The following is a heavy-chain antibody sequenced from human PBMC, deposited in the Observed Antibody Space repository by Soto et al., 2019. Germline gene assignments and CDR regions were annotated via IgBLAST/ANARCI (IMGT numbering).Heavy chain of an antibody. D-gene: IGHD1-26*01. CDR3: ARDMHAGFTHYFDP. V-gene: IGHV5-51*01. J-gene: IGHJ5*02. CDR2: IFPGDSDT. Sequence: GESLTISCQGSGYNFINYGVGWVRQITGKGLEWMGIIFPGDSDTRYSPSFEGQVIISADRSISTAYLQWSSLKASDTAVYYCARDMHAGFTHYFDPWGQGTLVTVSS. CDR1: GYNFINYG.